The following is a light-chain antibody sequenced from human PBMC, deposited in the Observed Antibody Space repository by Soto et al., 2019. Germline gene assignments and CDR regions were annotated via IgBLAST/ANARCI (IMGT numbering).Light chain of an antibody. CDR3: QQYYSYPWT. Sequence: EIVMTQSPATLSVSPGEGATVSCRASQSVSSNLAWYQQKPGQAPRLLIYGASTRATGIPARFSGSGSGTEFTLTISSLQSEDFATYYCQQYYSYPWTFGQGTKVEIK. CDR1: QSVSSN. J-gene: IGKJ1*01. CDR2: GAS. V-gene: IGKV3-15*01.